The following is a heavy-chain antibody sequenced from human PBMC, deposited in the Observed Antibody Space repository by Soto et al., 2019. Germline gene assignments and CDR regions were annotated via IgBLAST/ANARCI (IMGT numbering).Heavy chain of an antibody. CDR3: ARERWASGSRWFDP. CDR2: LNVGNGNT. J-gene: IGHJ5*02. CDR1: GYTFISYC. Sequence: QVQLVQSGAEEKKPWASVKLSCKASGYTFISYCMHWVRQAPGQRLEWMGWLNVGNGNTKYSQKFQGRVTITGDTSASTAYMELSSLRSEDTVVHYCARERWASGSRWFDPWGQGTLVTVSS. D-gene: IGHD6-19*01. V-gene: IGHV1-3*05.